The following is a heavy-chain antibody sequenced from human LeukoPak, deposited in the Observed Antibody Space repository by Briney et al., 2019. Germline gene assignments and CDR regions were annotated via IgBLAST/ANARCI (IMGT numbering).Heavy chain of an antibody. CDR2: LSSSSSVI. D-gene: IGHD2-2*01. V-gene: IGHV3-48*01. CDR1: GFTFSTYA. Sequence: PGGSLRLSCAASGFTFSTYAMDWVRQAPGKGLEWVSYLSSSSSVIYHADSVKGRFTISRDNAKNSLYLQMNSLRAEDTAVYYCARDFWGYCSSTSCSDGYSYLTNWFDPWGQGTLVTVSS. J-gene: IGHJ5*02. CDR3: ARDFWGYCSSTSCSDGYSYLTNWFDP.